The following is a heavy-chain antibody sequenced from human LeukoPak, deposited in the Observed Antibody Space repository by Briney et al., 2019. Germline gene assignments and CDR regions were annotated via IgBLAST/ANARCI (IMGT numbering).Heavy chain of an antibody. J-gene: IGHJ6*03. Sequence: ASVKVSCKASGYTFTGYYMHWVRQAPGQGLEWMGWINPNSGGTNYAQKFQGRVTMTRDTSISTAYMELSRLRSDDTAVYYCARDGAEDIVVVPAAGALSYYYYMDVWGKGTTVTVSS. D-gene: IGHD2-2*01. CDR1: GYTFTGYY. CDR2: INPNSGGT. V-gene: IGHV1-2*02. CDR3: ARDGAEDIVVVPAAGALSYYYYMDV.